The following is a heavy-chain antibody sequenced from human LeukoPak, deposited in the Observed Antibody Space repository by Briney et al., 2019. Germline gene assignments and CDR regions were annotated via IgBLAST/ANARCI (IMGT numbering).Heavy chain of an antibody. Sequence: PSQTLSLTCTVSGGSISSGGYYWRWIRQHPGKGLEWIGYIYYSGSTYYNPSLKSRVTISVDTSKNQFSLKLSSVTAADTAVYYCAREHDSSLFDYWGQGTLVTVSS. D-gene: IGHD3-22*01. CDR1: GGSISSGGYY. J-gene: IGHJ4*02. CDR2: IYYSGST. V-gene: IGHV4-31*03. CDR3: AREHDSSLFDY.